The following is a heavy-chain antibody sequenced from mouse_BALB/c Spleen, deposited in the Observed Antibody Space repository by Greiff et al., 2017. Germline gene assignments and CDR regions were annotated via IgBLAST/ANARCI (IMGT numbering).Heavy chain of an antibody. CDR1: GFSLTSYG. Sequence: QVQLKESGPGLVAPSQSLSITCTVSGFSLTSYGVHWVRQPPGKGLEWLGVIWAGGSTNYNSALMSRLSISKDNSKSQVFLKMNSLQTDDTAMYCCAAITTVVEGFAYWGQGTLVTVSA. J-gene: IGHJ3*01. D-gene: IGHD1-1*01. CDR2: IWAGGST. CDR3: AAITTVVEGFAY. V-gene: IGHV2-9*02.